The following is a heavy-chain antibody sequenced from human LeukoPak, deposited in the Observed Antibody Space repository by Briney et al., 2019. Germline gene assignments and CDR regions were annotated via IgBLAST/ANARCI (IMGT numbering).Heavy chain of an antibody. CDR2: FDPEDGET. CDR1: GYTLTELP. D-gene: IGHD3-16*01. J-gene: IGHJ5*02. V-gene: IGHV1-24*01. Sequence: ASVKVSCKVSGYTLTELPMHWVRQAPGKGLEWMGGFDPEDGETIYAQKFQGRVTMTEDTSTDTAYMELSSLRSEDTAVYYCATVSVTRGSYNWFDPWGQGTLVTVSS. CDR3: ATVSVTRGSYNWFDP.